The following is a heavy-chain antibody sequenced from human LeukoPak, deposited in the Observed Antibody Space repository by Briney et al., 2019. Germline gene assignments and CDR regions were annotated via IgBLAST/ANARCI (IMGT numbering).Heavy chain of an antibody. CDR2: IYSGGST. J-gene: IGHJ3*02. D-gene: IGHD3-10*01. CDR1: GFTVSSNY. V-gene: IGHV3-53*05. Sequence: GGSLRLSCAASGFTVSSNYMSWVRQAPGKGLEWVSVIYSGGSTYYADSVKGRFTISRDNSKNTLYLQMNSLRSDDTAVYYCARVGPNDAFDIWGQGTMVTVSS. CDR3: ARVGPNDAFDI.